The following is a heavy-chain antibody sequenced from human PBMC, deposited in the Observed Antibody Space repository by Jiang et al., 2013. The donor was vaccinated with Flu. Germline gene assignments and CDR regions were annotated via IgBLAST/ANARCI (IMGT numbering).Heavy chain of an antibody. CDR2: TYYRSKWYN. CDR3: ARDTPLTLSCFDS. Sequence: SRGLEWLGRTYYRSKWYNDYAVSVKSRITINPDTSKNQFSLQLNSVTPEDTAIYYCARDTPLTLSCFDSWGRGTLVTVSS. J-gene: IGHJ4*02. V-gene: IGHV6-1*01. D-gene: IGHD2-15*01.